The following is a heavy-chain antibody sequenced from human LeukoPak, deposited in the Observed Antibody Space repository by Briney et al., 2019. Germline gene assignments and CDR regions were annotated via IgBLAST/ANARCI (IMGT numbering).Heavy chain of an antibody. CDR1: GYSISSGYY. J-gene: IGHJ4*02. D-gene: IGHD6-13*01. CDR2: IYHSGST. CDR3: ASYSSSWPSY. Sequence: TSETLSLTWAVSGYSISSGYYWGWIRQPPGKGLEWIGSIYHSGSTYYNPSLKSRVTISVDTSKNQFSLKLSSVTAADTAVYYCASYSSSWPSYWGQGTLVTVSS. V-gene: IGHV4-38-2*01.